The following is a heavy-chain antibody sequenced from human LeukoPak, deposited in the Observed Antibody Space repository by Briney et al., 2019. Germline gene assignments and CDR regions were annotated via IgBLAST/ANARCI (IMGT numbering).Heavy chain of an antibody. CDR3: ALVATKMEYYFDY. CDR2: ITSDGSST. V-gene: IGHV3-74*01. J-gene: IGHJ4*02. Sequence: PGGSLRLSCAASGFTFSPHWMHWVRQAPGKGLVWVSRITSDGSSTSYADSVRGRFTISRDNAKNTLYLQMNDLRAEDTAVYYCALVATKMEYYFDYWGQGTLVTVSS. CDR1: GFTFSPHW. D-gene: IGHD2-2*01.